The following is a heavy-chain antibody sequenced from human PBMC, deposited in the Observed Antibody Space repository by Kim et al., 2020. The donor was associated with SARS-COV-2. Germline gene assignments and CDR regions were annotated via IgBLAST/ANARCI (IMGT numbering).Heavy chain of an antibody. J-gene: IGHJ4*02. Sequence: GGSLRLSCAASGFTFSSYAMSWVRQAPGKGLEWVSAISGSGGSTYYADSVKGRFTISRDNSKNTLYLQMNSLRAEDTAVYYCAKGPMAMIVVVITGIDYWGQGTLVTVSS. CDR1: GFTFSSYA. CDR3: AKGPMAMIVVVITGIDY. D-gene: IGHD3-22*01. V-gene: IGHV3-23*01. CDR2: ISGSGGST.